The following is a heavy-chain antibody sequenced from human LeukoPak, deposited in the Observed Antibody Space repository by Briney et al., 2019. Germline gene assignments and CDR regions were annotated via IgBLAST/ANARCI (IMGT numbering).Heavy chain of an antibody. D-gene: IGHD6-6*01. Sequence: GGSLRLSCAASGFTFKNYAFHWVRQAPGKGLEWVSTISGSGATTYSADSVKGRFTISRDNSKNTLYLQMSTLRADDTATYYCAKGQERTRIAARPSALDFWGQGTLVTVSS. CDR2: ISGSGATT. CDR3: AKGQERTRIAARPSALDF. J-gene: IGHJ4*02. V-gene: IGHV3-23*01. CDR1: GFTFKNYA.